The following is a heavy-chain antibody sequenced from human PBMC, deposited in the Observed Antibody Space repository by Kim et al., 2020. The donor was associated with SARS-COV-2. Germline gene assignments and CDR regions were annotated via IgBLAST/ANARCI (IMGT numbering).Heavy chain of an antibody. CDR3: AKDSGVAAMPTYYYYGMDV. CDR2: ISWNSGSI. J-gene: IGHJ6*02. D-gene: IGHD2-2*01. CDR1: GFTFGDYA. V-gene: IGHV3-9*01. Sequence: GGSLRLSCAASGFTFGDYAMHWVRQAPGKGLEWVSGISWNSGSIGYADSVKGRFTISRGNAKNSLYLQMNSLRAEDTALYYCAKDSGVAAMPTYYYYGMDVWGQGTTVTVSS.